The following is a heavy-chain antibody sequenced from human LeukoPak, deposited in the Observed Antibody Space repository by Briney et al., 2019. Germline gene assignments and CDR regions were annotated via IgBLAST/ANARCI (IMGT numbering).Heavy chain of an antibody. CDR1: GFSFSSYE. Sequence: GGSLRLSCAASGFSFSSYEMNWVRQAPGKGLEWVSVIYSDGSTYYADSVKGRFTISRDNSKNTLYLQMSSLRVEDTAVYYCARDYTFGSGSFDYWGQGTLVTVSS. CDR3: ARDYTFGSGSFDY. V-gene: IGHV3-53*01. CDR2: IYSDGST. J-gene: IGHJ4*02. D-gene: IGHD3-10*01.